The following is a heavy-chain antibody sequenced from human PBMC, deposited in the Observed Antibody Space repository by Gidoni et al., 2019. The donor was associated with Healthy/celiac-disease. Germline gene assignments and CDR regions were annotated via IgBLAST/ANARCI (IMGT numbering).Heavy chain of an antibody. CDR3: ARDYYGSGSRPEFYYYYGMDV. CDR2: ISSSGSTI. CDR1: GFTFSSYE. V-gene: IGHV3-48*03. Sequence: EVQLVESGGGLVQPGGSLRLSCAASGFTFSSYEMNWVRQAPGKGLEWVSYISSSGSTIYYADSVKGRFTISRDNAKNSLYLQMNSLRAEDTAVYYCARDYYGSGSRPEFYYYYGMDVWGQGTTVTVSS. D-gene: IGHD3-10*01. J-gene: IGHJ6*02.